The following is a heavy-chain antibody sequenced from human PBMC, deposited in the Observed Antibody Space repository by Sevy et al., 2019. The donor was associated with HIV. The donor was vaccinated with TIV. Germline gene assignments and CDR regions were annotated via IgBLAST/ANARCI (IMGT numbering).Heavy chain of an antibody. J-gene: IGHJ5*02. CDR1: GFTFSSYA. D-gene: IGHD4-4*01. CDR2: ISYDGSNK. V-gene: IGHV3-30*04. Sequence: GGSLRLSCAASGFTFSSYAMHWVHQAPGKGLEWVAVISYDGSNKYYADSVKGRFTISRDNSKNTLYLQMNSLRAEDTAVYYCARGKDYSNPWWFDPWGQGTLVTVSS. CDR3: ARGKDYSNPWWFDP.